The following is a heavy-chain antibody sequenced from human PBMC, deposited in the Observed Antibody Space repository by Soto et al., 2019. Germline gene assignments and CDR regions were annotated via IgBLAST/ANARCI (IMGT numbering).Heavy chain of an antibody. V-gene: IGHV4-39*01. Sequence: SETLSLTCTVSGGSISSSSYYWGWIRQPPGKGLEWIGSIYYSGSTYYNPSLKSRVTISVDTSKNQFSLKLSSVTAADTAVYYCARHGYCGGDCYPTEYYFDYWGQGTLVTVSS. CDR1: GGSISSSSYY. J-gene: IGHJ4*02. CDR2: IYYSGST. CDR3: ARHGYCGGDCYPTEYYFDY. D-gene: IGHD2-21*02.